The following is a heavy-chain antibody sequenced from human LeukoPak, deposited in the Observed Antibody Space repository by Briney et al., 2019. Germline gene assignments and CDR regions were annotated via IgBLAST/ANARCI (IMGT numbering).Heavy chain of an antibody. Sequence: GGSLRLSCAASGFTFSSYGMHWVRQAPGKGLEWVAIISYDGSNKYYADSVKGRFTISRDNSKNTLYLQMSSLRAEDTAVYYCARAVGCTNGVCAPLGAFDIWGQGTMVTVSS. CDR3: ARAVGCTNGVCAPLGAFDI. CDR2: ISYDGSNK. J-gene: IGHJ3*02. D-gene: IGHD2-8*01. V-gene: IGHV3-30*03. CDR1: GFTFSSYG.